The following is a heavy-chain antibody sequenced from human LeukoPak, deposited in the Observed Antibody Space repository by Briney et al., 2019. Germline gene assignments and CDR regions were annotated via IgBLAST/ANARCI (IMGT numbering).Heavy chain of an antibody. Sequence: ASVKVSCKPSGYTFTGYYMHWVRQAPGQGLEWMGWINPNSGATNYAQNFQGMVTMTRDTSISTVYMQLSRLKDDDTAVYYGARALRSGSYYEADYWGQGSLVTVSS. CDR3: ARALRSGSYYEADY. J-gene: IGHJ4*02. CDR1: GYTFTGYY. CDR2: INPNSGAT. D-gene: IGHD1-26*01. V-gene: IGHV1-2*02.